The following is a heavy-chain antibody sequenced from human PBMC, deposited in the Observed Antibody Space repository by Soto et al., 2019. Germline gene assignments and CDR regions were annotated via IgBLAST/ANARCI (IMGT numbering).Heavy chain of an antibody. J-gene: IGHJ4*02. CDR1: GFGVSNNY. CDR3: ASSQFAGPFDY. Sequence: PGGSLRLSCAASGFGVSNNYMSWVRQAPGKGLEWVSAINSGGNTYYSDSVKGRFTISRDNAKNTLYLQMNSLRAEDTAVYYCASSQFAGPFDYWGQGTLVTVS. V-gene: IGHV3-66*01. CDR2: INSGGNT.